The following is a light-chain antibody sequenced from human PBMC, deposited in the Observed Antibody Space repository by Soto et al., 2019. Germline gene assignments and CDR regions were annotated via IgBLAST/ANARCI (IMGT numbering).Light chain of an antibody. J-gene: IGKJ1*01. Sequence: DIQMSQSPSSLSASVGDRVTITCRASQTISNYLNWYQQKSGKAPKVLIYGASRLQSGVPSRYSGSGVLTDFTLNISGLQPEDLATYYCKQSYSSQYTFGHGTKV. CDR2: GAS. V-gene: IGKV1-39*01. CDR1: QTISNY. CDR3: KQSYSSQYT.